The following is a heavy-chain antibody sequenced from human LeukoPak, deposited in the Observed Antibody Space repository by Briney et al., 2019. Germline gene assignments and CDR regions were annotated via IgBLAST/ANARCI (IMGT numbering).Heavy chain of an antibody. D-gene: IGHD1-26*01. V-gene: IGHV4-4*09. CDR2: IYTSGST. CDR1: GGSISSYY. CDR3: ARLEGGSYPDY. J-gene: IGHJ4*02. Sequence: SETLSLTCTVSGGSISSYYWSWIRQPPGKGLEWIGYIYTSGSTNYNPSLKSRVTISVDTSKNQFSLKLSSVTAADTAVYYCARLEGGSYPDYWGQGTLVTVPS.